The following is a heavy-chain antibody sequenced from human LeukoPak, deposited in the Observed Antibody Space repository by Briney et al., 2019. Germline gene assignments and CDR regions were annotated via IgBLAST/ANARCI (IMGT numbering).Heavy chain of an antibody. CDR1: GFTFSSYG. Sequence: GSLRLSCAASGFTFSSYGMHWVRQAPGKGLEWVAVISYDGSNKYYADSVKGRFTISRDNSKNTLYLQMNSLRAEDTAVYYCAKDHCSSTSCYILDYWGQGTLVTVSS. J-gene: IGHJ4*02. D-gene: IGHD2-2*01. CDR3: AKDHCSSTSCYILDY. V-gene: IGHV3-30*18. CDR2: ISYDGSNK.